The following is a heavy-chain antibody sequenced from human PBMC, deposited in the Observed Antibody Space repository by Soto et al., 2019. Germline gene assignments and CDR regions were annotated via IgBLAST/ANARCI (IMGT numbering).Heavy chain of an antibody. CDR1: GFTFSSYA. V-gene: IGHV3-23*01. CDR3: ATPTGDIITIFGVVTNHFDY. Sequence: GGSLRLSCAASGFTFSSYAMSWVRQAPGKGLEWVSAISGSGGSTYYADSVKGRFTISRDNSKNTLYLQMNSLRAEDTAVYYCATPTGDIITIFGVVTNHFDYWGQGTLVTVSS. J-gene: IGHJ4*02. D-gene: IGHD3-3*01. CDR2: ISGSGGST.